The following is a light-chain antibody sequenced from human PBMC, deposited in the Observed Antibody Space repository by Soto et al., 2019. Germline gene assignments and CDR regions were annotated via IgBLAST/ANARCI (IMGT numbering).Light chain of an antibody. V-gene: IGLV1-51*01. Sequence: QSVLTQPPSVSAAPGQKVTISCSGSSSNIGNNYVSWYQQLPGTAPKLLIYDNNKRPSGIPDRLSGSKSGTSASLAISGLQSEDEADYYCAAWDDSLNGLYVFGTGTKVTVL. CDR1: SSNIGNNY. CDR3: AAWDDSLNGLYV. CDR2: DNN. J-gene: IGLJ1*01.